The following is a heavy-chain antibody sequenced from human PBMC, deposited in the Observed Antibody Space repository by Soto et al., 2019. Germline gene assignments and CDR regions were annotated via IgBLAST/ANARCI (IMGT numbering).Heavy chain of an antibody. CDR2: IIPIFGTT. V-gene: IGHV1-69*01. Sequence: QVQLVQSGAEVKKPGSSVRVSCKASGGTFTSYTFSWIRQAPGQGLEWMGGIIPIFGTTDYAQKFQGRVTITADESTYTAYMELSSLISEDTAVYYCASGLVASRGDYNAMDVWGQGTTVTVSS. CDR1: GGTFTSYT. J-gene: IGHJ6*02. D-gene: IGHD5-12*01. CDR3: ASGLVASRGDYNAMDV.